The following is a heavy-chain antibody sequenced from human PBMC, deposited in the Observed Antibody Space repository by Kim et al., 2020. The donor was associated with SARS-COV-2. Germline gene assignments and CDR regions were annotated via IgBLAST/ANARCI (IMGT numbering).Heavy chain of an antibody. J-gene: IGHJ6*02. Sequence: AQKFQGRVTMTRNTSISTAYMELSSLRSEDTAVYYCARDLFLYYYYGMDVWGQGTTVTVSS. D-gene: IGHD2-21*01. V-gene: IGHV1-8*01. CDR3: ARDLFLYYYYGMDV.